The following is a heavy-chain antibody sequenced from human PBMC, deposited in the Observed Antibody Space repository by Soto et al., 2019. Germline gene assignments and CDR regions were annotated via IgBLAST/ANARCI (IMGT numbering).Heavy chain of an antibody. Sequence: VQLVESGGGVVQPGRSLRLSCAASGFTFSDYAMHWVRQAPGKGLEWVGVVSQDGRNTHYADSVKGRFTISRGSSKNTVSLEMTSLRAEDTAVYYCAKGGRQWLVTSDFNYWGQGALVTVSS. D-gene: IGHD6-19*01. J-gene: IGHJ4*02. CDR3: AKGGRQWLVTSDFNY. CDR1: GFTFSDYA. CDR2: VSQDGRNT. V-gene: IGHV3-30*18.